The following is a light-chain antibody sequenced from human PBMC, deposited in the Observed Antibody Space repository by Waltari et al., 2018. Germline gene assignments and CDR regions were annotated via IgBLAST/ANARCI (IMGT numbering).Light chain of an antibody. Sequence: QSVLTQPASVSGSPGQSITISCTGTSSDVGSYNFVSWYQQHPGKAPKLIIFNFSNRPSGVSNRFSGSKSGNTASLTISGLQAEDEADFYCSSFSSGSTPVVFGGGTMLTVL. J-gene: IGLJ2*01. CDR3: SSFSSGSTPVV. V-gene: IGLV2-14*03. CDR1: SSDVGSYNF. CDR2: NFS.